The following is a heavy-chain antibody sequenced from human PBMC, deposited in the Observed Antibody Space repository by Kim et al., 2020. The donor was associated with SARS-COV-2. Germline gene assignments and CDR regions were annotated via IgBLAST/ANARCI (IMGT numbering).Heavy chain of an antibody. V-gene: IGHV3-30*07. J-gene: IGHJ4*02. Sequence: RFTISRDNSKNTLYLQMNSLRAEDTAVYYCARGAYSYGYGGRTTRLYFDYWGQGTLVTVSS. D-gene: IGHD5-18*01. CDR3: ARGAYSYGYGGRTTRLYFDY.